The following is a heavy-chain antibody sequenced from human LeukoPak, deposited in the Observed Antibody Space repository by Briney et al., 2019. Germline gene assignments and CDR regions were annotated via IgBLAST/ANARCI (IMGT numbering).Heavy chain of an antibody. CDR2: IYSGGTT. J-gene: IGHJ4*02. CDR3: ARAPTVTTNFDY. CDR1: GFIVSSNY. V-gene: IGHV3-66*01. Sequence: GGSLRLSCAASGFIVSSNYMSWVRQAPGKGLEWVSIIYSGGTTFYADSVRGRFTISRDSPENTVYLHMNSLRAEDTAVYYCARAPTVTTNFDYWGQGALVTVSS. D-gene: IGHD4-17*01.